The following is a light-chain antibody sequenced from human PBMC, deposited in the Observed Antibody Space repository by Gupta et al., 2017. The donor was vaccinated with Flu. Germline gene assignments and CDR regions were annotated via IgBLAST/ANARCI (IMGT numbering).Light chain of an antibody. CDR2: DDN. CDR1: DIGTKS. CDR3: QVWASTDESLV. V-gene: IGLV3-21*02. J-gene: IGLJ1*01. Sequence: SYVLTQPPSVSVAPGQTARITCGGNDIGTKSVHWYRQRPGQAPVLVLYDDNERPSGIFERFSGSNSGNTATLTISRVEAGDEADFYCQVWASTDESLVFGTGTKVTVL.